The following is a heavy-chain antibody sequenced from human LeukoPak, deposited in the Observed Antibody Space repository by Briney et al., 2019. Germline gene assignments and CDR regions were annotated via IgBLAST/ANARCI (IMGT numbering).Heavy chain of an antibody. J-gene: IGHJ4*02. V-gene: IGHV3-11*04. Sequence: GGSLRLSCAASGFTFSDYYMAWIRQAPGKGLEYISHISARGSTIHYGDSVKGRFTIFRDDARNSVYLQMTSLRAEDTATYFCARDCGGHCYSGFDYWGQGALVTVSS. CDR2: ISARGSTI. D-gene: IGHD2-21*02. CDR3: ARDCGGHCYSGFDY. CDR1: GFTFSDYY.